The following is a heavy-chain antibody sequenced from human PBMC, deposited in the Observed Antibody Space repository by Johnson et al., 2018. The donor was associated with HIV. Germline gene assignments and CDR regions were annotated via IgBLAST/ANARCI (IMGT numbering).Heavy chain of an antibody. CDR3: ARGISNWNYFDDDAFDI. D-gene: IGHD1-7*01. Sequence: VQLVESGGVVVQPGGSLRLSCAASGFSVSTSYMTWVRQAPGKGLAWVSSISCGGRTYYADTVKGRVSISRDTSKNTLDLQLNSLRAEDTAVYYWARGISNWNYFDDDAFDIWGQGTMVTVSS. CDR2: ISCGGRT. J-gene: IGHJ3*02. CDR1: GFSVSTSY. V-gene: IGHV3-66*01.